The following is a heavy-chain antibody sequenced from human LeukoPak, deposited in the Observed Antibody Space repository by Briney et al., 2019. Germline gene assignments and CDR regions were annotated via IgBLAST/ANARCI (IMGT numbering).Heavy chain of an antibody. D-gene: IGHD3-9*01. CDR2: ISTSGSTI. Sequence: GGSLRLSCAASGFTFSSYEMNWVRQAPGKGLEWVSYISTSGSTIYYADSVRGRFTISRDKAKNSLYVQMNSLRAEDTAVYYCASTEGSYDILTGYYHNDYWGQGTLVTVSS. J-gene: IGHJ4*02. V-gene: IGHV3-48*03. CDR3: ASTEGSYDILTGYYHNDY. CDR1: GFTFSSYE.